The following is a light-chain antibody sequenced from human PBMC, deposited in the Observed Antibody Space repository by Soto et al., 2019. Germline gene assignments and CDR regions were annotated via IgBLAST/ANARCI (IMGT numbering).Light chain of an antibody. CDR2: AAS. CDR1: QSISSY. J-gene: IGKJ1*01. V-gene: IGKV1-39*01. Sequence: IQMTQSPSSLSASVGDRVTITCRASQSISSYLNWYQQKPVKAPKLLIYAASSLQSGVPSRFSGSGSGTDFTLTISSLQPEDFATYYCQQSYSTLRTFGQGTKVEIK. CDR3: QQSYSTLRT.